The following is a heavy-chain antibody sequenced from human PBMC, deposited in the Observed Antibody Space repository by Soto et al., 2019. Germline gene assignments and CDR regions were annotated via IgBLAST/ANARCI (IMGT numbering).Heavy chain of an antibody. Sequence: QVQLVESGGGVVQPGRSLRLSCAASGFTFSSYGMHWVRQAPGKGLEWVAVIWYDGSNKYYADSVKGRFTISRDNSKNTLYLQMNSLRAEDTAVYYCARDNPYYDSSGYYYLPDYWGQGTLVTVSS. CDR2: IWYDGSNK. D-gene: IGHD3-22*01. J-gene: IGHJ4*02. V-gene: IGHV3-33*01. CDR3: ARDNPYYDSSGYYYLPDY. CDR1: GFTFSSYG.